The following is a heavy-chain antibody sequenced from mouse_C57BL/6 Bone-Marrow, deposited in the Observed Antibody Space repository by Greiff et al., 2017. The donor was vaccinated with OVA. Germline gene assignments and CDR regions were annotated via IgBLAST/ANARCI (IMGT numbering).Heavy chain of an antibody. CDR2: ISSGGSYT. J-gene: IGHJ3*01. D-gene: IGHD1-1*01. CDR3: ARHRDYYYGSSSAWFAY. CDR1: GFTFSSYG. Sequence: EVKLVESGGDLVKPGGSLKLSCAASGFTFSSYGMSWVRQTPDKRLEWVATISSGGSYTYYPDSVKGRFTISRDNAKNTLYLQMSSLKSEDTAMYYCARHRDYYYGSSSAWFAYWGQGTLVTVSA. V-gene: IGHV5-6*01.